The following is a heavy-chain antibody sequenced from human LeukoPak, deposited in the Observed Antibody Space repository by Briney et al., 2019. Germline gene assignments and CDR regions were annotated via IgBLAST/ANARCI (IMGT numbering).Heavy chain of an antibody. D-gene: IGHD2/OR15-2a*01. CDR3: ATSQGLSDWFDP. Sequence: PSETLSLTCTVSGYSISSGYYWGWIRQPPGKGLEWIGSIYHSGSTYYNPSLKSRVTISVDTSKNQFSLKLSSVTAADTAVYYCATSQGLSDWFDPWGQGTLVTVSS. J-gene: IGHJ5*02. V-gene: IGHV4-38-2*02. CDR2: IYHSGST. CDR1: GYSISSGYY.